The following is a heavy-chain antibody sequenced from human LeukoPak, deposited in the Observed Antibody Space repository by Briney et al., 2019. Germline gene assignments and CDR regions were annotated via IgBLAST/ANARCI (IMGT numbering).Heavy chain of an antibody. CDR3: ARVWGSYHYYYYYYMDV. Sequence: SETLSLTCTVSGYSISSGYYWGWIRQPPGKGLEWIGSIYHSGSTYYNPSLKSRVTISVDTSKNQFSLKLSSVTAADTAVYYCARVWGSYHYYYYYYMDVWGKGTTVTVSS. CDR1: GYSISSGYY. V-gene: IGHV4-38-2*02. CDR2: IYHSGST. D-gene: IGHD3-16*01. J-gene: IGHJ6*03.